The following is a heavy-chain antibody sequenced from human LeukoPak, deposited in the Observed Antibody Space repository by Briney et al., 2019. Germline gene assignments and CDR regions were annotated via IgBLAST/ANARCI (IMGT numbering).Heavy chain of an antibody. D-gene: IGHD3-9*01. CDR1: GYTFTGYY. J-gene: IGHJ6*02. CDR3: ARDLRSNYGMDV. V-gene: IGHV1-2*02. CDR2: ISAYNGNT. Sequence: ASVKVSCKASGYTFTGYYMHWVRQAPGQGLEWMGWISAYNGNTNYAQKLQGRVTMTRDTSISTAYMELSRLRSDDTAVYYCARDLRSNYGMDVWGQGTTVTVSS.